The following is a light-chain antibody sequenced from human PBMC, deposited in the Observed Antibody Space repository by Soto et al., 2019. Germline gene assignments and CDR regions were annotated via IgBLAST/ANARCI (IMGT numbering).Light chain of an antibody. Sequence: EIVMTQSPGNFTVSXGGRATLSXXXSQSVSSNLAWYQQKPGQAPRLLIYGASTRATGIPARFSGSGSGTEFTLTISSLQSEDFAVYYCQQYNNWPPITFGQGTRLEI. CDR1: QSVSSN. CDR2: GAS. V-gene: IGKV3-15*01. J-gene: IGKJ5*01. CDR3: QQYNNWPPIT.